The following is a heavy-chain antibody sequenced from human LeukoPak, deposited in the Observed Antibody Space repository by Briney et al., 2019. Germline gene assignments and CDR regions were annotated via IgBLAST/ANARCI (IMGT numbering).Heavy chain of an antibody. CDR2: ISYSGGNA. CDR3: AKDIQLST. D-gene: IGHD3-16*02. J-gene: IGHJ3*01. Sequence: GGSLRHSCAASGFTFRDSAMTWVRHVPGKGLEWVSLISYSGGNAYYADSVKGRFTISRDNSENTLSLQMNSLRVEDTARYYCAKDIQLSTWGLGTMVTVSS. V-gene: IGHV3-23*01. CDR1: GFTFRDSA.